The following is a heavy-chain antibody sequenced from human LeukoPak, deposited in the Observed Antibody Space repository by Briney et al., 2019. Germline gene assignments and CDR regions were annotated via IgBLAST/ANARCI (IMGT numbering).Heavy chain of an antibody. CDR1: GFTFSNYG. Sequence: GGSLRLSCAASGFTFSNYGMSWVRQAPGKGLEWISAISGSGGTTYYADSVKGQFTISRDNSKNTLYLQMNSLRAEDTAVYYCARDKIVVVIGYVFDYWGQGTLVTVSS. V-gene: IGHV3-23*01. J-gene: IGHJ4*02. CDR3: ARDKIVVVIGYVFDY. D-gene: IGHD3-22*01. CDR2: ISGSGGTT.